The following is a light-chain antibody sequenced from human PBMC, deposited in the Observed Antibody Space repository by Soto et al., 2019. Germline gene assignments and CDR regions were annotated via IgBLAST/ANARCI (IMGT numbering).Light chain of an antibody. CDR3: VAWDDDLRARV. CDR2: MNN. Sequence: VLTQPPSLSGTPGQTVTISCSGSRSNIGSSIVHWYQQLPGTAPKHLIYMNNQRPSGVPDRFSGSKSGTSASLVISGLRSEDEADYYCVAWDDDLRARVFGGGTK. J-gene: IGLJ3*02. V-gene: IGLV1-47*01. CDR1: RSNIGSSI.